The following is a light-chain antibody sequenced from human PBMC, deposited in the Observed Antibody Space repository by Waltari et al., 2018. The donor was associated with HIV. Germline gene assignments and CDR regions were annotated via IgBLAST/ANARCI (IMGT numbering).Light chain of an antibody. CDR1: SSDVATYKL. J-gene: IGLJ2*01. V-gene: IGLV2-23*02. CDR2: EVS. CDR3: CSYVSNVI. Sequence: QSALTQPASVSGSPGQSITIPCTRTSSDVATYKLVSWYQQHPAKAPKLMIYEVSKRPSGVSDRFSGSKSGDTASLTISGLQAEDEADYYCCSYVSNVIFGGGTKLTVL.